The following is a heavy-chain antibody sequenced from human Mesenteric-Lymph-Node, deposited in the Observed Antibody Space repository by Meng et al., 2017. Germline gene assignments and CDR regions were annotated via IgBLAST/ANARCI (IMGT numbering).Heavy chain of an antibody. J-gene: IGHJ6*02. Sequence: LSLTCTAAGFTFSDHYMDWVRQAPGKGLEWVGRIRNRMNSDSTEYTASVKGRFTISRDDSVSSLYLQLNRLKTEDTAVYYCTRPTDTVDTAMVWNVWGQGTTVTVSS. D-gene: IGHD5-18*01. V-gene: IGHV3-72*01. CDR3: TRPTDTVDTAMVWNV. CDR1: GFTFSDHY. CDR2: IRNRMNSDST.